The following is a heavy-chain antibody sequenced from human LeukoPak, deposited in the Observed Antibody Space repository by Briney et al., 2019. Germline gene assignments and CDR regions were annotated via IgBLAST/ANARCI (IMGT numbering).Heavy chain of an antibody. CDR2: IIPILGMA. CDR3: ARAGTTGKYASDI. Sequence: AASVKVSCKASGGTFSSYTISWVRQAPGQGLEWMGRIIPILGMANYAQKFQGRVTITADKSTSTAYMELSSLRSEDTAVYYCARAGTTGKYASDIWGQGTMVTVSS. V-gene: IGHV1-69*02. CDR1: GGTFSSYT. D-gene: IGHD1-1*01. J-gene: IGHJ3*02.